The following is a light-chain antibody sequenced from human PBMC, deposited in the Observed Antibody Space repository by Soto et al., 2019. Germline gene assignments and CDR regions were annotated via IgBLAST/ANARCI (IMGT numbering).Light chain of an antibody. J-gene: IGKJ5*01. V-gene: IGKV3-20*01. CDR2: GAS. CDR1: QSVSSNY. Sequence: EILLTQSPGTLSLSPGDIFTLXXRASQSVSSNYLAWYQQKPGQAPRLXIYGASTRTTGVPDRFSGGGAGTEFTLTISRLEPEDFAVYYCQQYGNSMYTFGQGTRLEIK. CDR3: QQYGNSMYT.